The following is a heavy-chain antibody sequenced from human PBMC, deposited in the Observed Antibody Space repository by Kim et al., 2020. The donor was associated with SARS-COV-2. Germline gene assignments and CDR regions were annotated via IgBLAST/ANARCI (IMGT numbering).Heavy chain of an antibody. D-gene: IGHD2-15*01. Sequence: GGSLRLSCAASGFTFSDYYMTWIRQAPGKGLEWVSYISSSSSYTDYADSVKGRCTISRDNAKNSLYLQMNSLRAEDTAVYYCASATGVVAPLSYWGQGTLVTVSS. CDR2: ISSSSSYT. V-gene: IGHV3-11*03. CDR3: ASATGVVAPLSY. CDR1: GFTFSDYY. J-gene: IGHJ4*02.